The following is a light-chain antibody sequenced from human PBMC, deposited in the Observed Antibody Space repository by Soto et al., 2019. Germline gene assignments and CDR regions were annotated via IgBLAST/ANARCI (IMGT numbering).Light chain of an antibody. V-gene: IGKV1-9*01. CDR1: QGISSY. Sequence: DIQLTQSPSFLSASVGDRVIITCRASQGISSYLAWYQQKPWKAPKLLIYAASPLQSGVPSRFSGSGSGTEFTLTISSLQPEDFATYYCQQLNSYPPYTFGQGTKLEIK. J-gene: IGKJ2*01. CDR2: AAS. CDR3: QQLNSYPPYT.